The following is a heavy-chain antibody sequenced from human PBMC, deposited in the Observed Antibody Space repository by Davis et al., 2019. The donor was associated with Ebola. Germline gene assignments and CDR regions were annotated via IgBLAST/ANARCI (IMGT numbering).Heavy chain of an antibody. V-gene: IGHV3-33*08. D-gene: IGHD2-8*01. CDR1: GFTFSSYG. J-gene: IGHJ6*02. CDR3: AREDQAVYAYYYYGMDV. Sequence: GGSLRLSCAASGFTFSSYGMHWVRQAPGKGLEWVAVIWYDGSNKYYADSVKGRFTISRDNSKNTLYLQMNSLRAEDTAVYYCAREDQAVYAYYYYGMDVWGQGTTVTVSS. CDR2: IWYDGSNK.